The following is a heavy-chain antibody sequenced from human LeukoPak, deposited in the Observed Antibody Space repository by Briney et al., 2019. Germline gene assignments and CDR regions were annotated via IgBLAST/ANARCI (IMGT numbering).Heavy chain of an antibody. J-gene: IGHJ6*03. CDR3: ARGHYDFWSGYPYYYYYYMDV. CDR2: IYYSGST. Sequence: SETLSLTCTVSGGSISSHYWSWIRQPLGKGLEWIGYIYYSGSTNYNPSLKSRVTISVDTSKNQFSLKLSSVTAADTAVYYCARGHYDFWSGYPYYYYYYMDVWGKGTTVTVSS. D-gene: IGHD3-3*01. CDR1: GGSISSHY. V-gene: IGHV4-59*11.